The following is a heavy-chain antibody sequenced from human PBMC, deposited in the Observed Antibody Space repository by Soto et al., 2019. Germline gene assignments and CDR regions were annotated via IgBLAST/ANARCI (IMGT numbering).Heavy chain of an antibody. V-gene: IGHV3-21*01. CDR1: VFTFSTYS. D-gene: IGHD1-20*01. J-gene: IGHJ4*02. CDR3: AREGINNYNEYYFDS. Sequence: PRGSLRLNCVSSVFTFSTYSMDWVRQAPGKGLEWVSSISGSGNYTHYADFLRGRFTISRDNAKTSLYLQMNSLRAEDTAVYYCAREGINNYNEYYFDSWGQGTVVTVPQ. CDR2: ISGSGNYT.